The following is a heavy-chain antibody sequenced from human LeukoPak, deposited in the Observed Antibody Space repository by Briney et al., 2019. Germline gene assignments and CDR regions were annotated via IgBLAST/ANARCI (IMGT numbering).Heavy chain of an antibody. V-gene: IGHV1-69*13. CDR1: GGTFSSYA. D-gene: IGHD2-2*01. CDR3: ARGMSCSSTSCYESWFDP. J-gene: IGHJ5*02. Sequence: ASVKVSCTASGGTFSSYAISWVRQAPGQGLEWMGGIIPIFGTANYAQKFQGRVTITADESTSTAYMELSSLRSEDTAVYYCARGMSCSSTSCYESWFDPWGQGTLVTVSS. CDR2: IIPIFGTA.